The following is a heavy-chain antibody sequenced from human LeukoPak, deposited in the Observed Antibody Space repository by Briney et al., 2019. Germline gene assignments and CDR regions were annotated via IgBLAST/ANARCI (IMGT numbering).Heavy chain of an antibody. J-gene: IGHJ3*02. CDR2: IRYDGSNK. CDR1: GFTFSSYG. CDR3: AKILSPYYYDSSGYPDAFDI. V-gene: IGHV3-30*02. D-gene: IGHD3-22*01. Sequence: QPGGSLRLSCAASGFTFSSYGMHWVRQAPGKGLEWVAFIRYDGSNKYYADSVRGRFTISRDNSKNTLYLQMNSLRAEDTAVYYCAKILSPYYYDSSGYPDAFDIWGQGTMVTVSS.